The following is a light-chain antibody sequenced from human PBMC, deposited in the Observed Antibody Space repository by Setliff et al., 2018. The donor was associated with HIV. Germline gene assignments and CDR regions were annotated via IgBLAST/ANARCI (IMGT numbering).Light chain of an antibody. CDR1: SSDVGSRYNY. J-gene: IGLJ1*01. CDR2: DVT. V-gene: IGLV2-14*03. Sequence: QSVLTQPASVSGSPGQSITITCTGTSSDVGSRYNYVSWYQQHPGKAPKLLIFDVTYRPSGVSNRLSGSKSGNTASLTISGLQDEDEADYYCCSYLSTNNYVFGTGTKV. CDR3: CSYLSTNNYV.